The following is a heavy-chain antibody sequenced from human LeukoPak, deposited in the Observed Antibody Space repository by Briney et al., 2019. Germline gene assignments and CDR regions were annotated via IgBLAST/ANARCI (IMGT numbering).Heavy chain of an antibody. CDR1: GFTFSNNG. CDR2: TRYDESKT. J-gene: IGHJ4*02. CDR3: AKARYSGSPALDF. V-gene: IGHV3-30*02. Sequence: GGTLRLSCAASGFTFSNNGMHWVRQTPGKGLEWVAFTRYDESKTFYGDSVRGRFTISRDNSKNTLYLQMNSLTTDDSAVYYCAKARYSGSPALDFWGQGTLVTVSS. D-gene: IGHD1-26*01.